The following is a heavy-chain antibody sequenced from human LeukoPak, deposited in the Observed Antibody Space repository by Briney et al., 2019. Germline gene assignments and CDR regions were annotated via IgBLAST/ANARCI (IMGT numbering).Heavy chain of an antibody. V-gene: IGHV3-7*01. CDR3: AAGGLHNY. CDR2: INLGGSVI. D-gene: IGHD3-16*01. Sequence: PGGSLRLSCAASGFAFRDYWMNWVRQAPGKGLEWVANINLGGSVILYVDSVKGRFTASRDNAENSVSLQMNSLRAEDTAVYYCAAGGLHNYWGQGTLVTVSS. CDR1: GFAFRDYW. J-gene: IGHJ4*02.